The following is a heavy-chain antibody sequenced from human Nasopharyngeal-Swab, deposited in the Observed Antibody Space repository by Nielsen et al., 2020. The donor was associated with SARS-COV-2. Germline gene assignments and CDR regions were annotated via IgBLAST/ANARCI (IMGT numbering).Heavy chain of an antibody. J-gene: IGHJ6*02. Sequence: GESLKISCEGSGYSFTTYWIGWVRQMPGKGLEWMGIIYPGDSNTRHSPSFQGQVTISVDKYSSTAYLQWSSLKASDTAIYYCARPMRPMGHYYFGMDVWGQGTTVTVSS. CDR2: IYPGDSNT. D-gene: IGHD1-26*01. CDR1: GYSFTTYW. CDR3: ARPMRPMGHYYFGMDV. V-gene: IGHV5-51*01.